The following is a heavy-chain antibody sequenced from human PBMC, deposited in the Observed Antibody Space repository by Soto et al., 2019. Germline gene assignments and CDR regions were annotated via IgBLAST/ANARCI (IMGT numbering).Heavy chain of an antibody. D-gene: IGHD3-9*01. V-gene: IGHV5-10-1*01. J-gene: IGHJ4*02. CDR3: ARHGHYDILTGYSHPYYFDY. Sequence: GESLKIYCKGSGYSFTSYWLSWVRQMPGTGLGWMGRIDPSDSYTNYSPSLQGHVTISADKSISTASLQWSSLKASDTAMYYCARHGHYDILTGYSHPYYFDYWGQGTLVTVSS. CDR1: GYSFTSYW. CDR2: IDPSDSYT.